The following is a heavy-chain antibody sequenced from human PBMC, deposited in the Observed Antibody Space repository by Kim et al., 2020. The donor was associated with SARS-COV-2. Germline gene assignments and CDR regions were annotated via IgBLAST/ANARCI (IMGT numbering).Heavy chain of an antibody. CDR3: TTDFFIRGPDY. J-gene: IGHJ4*02. D-gene: IGHD3-10*01. CDR2: T. Sequence: TDYGAPVKGRFTISRDDSKNTLYLQMNSLKTEDTAVYYCTTDFFIRGPDYWGQGTLVTVSS. V-gene: IGHV3-15*01.